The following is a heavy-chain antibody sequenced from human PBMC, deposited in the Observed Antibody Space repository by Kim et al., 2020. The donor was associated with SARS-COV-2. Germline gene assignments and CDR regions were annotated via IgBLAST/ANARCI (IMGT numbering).Heavy chain of an antibody. J-gene: IGHJ6*02. CDR2: GIT. CDR3: ASLRGYGMDV. Sequence: GITHYPAPVKGTLPISRDKSRNTLYLKLNSLSAEDTAVFYCASLRGYGMDVWGQGTTVTVSS. V-gene: IGHV3-23*01. D-gene: IGHD3-16*01.